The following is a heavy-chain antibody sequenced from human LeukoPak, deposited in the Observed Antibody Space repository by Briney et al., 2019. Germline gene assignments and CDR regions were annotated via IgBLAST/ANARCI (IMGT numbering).Heavy chain of an antibody. CDR2: ISDNGGGP. V-gene: IGHV3-23*01. CDR1: GFIFRDYA. D-gene: IGHD6-13*01. CDR3: AKRRHSSSSTFDY. Sequence: GGSLRLSCVVSGFIFRDYAMSWVRQAPGEGLEWVAGISDNGGGPYYADSLKGRFTISRDNSKNILYLQMNSLRAEDTAVYYCAKRRHSSSSTFDYWGQGTLVTVSS. J-gene: IGHJ4*02.